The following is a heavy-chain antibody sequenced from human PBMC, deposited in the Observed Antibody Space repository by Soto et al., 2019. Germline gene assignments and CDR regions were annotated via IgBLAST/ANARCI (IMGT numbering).Heavy chain of an antibody. CDR3: ARDPFTLVRGVLPYLDY. J-gene: IGHJ4*02. CDR2: INAGDDKT. CDR1: GYTFISYP. D-gene: IGHD3-10*01. V-gene: IGHV1-3*01. Sequence: QVQLVQSGTEVKKPGASVKISCKASGYTFISYPLHWVRQAPGQRPEWMGWINAGDDKTQYSEKFQGRLTITRDPSASTVYMELSSLRSEDTAVYYCARDPFTLVRGVLPYLDYWGQGTLLTVSS.